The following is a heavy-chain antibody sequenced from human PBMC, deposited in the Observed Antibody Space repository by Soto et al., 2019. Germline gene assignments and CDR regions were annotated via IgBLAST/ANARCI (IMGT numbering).Heavy chain of an antibody. CDR1: GGSFSGYY. Sequence: SETLSLTCAVYGGSFSGYYWSWIRQPPGKGLEWIGYIYYSGSTNYNPSLKSRVTISVDTSKNQFSLKLSSVTAADTAVYYCARRDRYSFDYWGQGTLVTVSA. D-gene: IGHD1-1*01. CDR2: IYYSGST. V-gene: IGHV4-59*08. CDR3: ARRDRYSFDY. J-gene: IGHJ4*02.